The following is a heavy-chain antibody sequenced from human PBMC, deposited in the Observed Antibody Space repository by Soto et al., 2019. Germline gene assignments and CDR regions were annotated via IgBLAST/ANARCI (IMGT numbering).Heavy chain of an antibody. CDR3: ARWGPGAVTTSWFDP. CDR2: INSDGSST. J-gene: IGHJ5*02. Sequence: GGSLRLSCAASGFTFSSYWMHWVRQAPGKGLVWVSRINSDGSSTSYADSVKGRFTISRDNAKNTLYLQMNSLRAEDTAVYYCARWGPGAVTTSWFDPWGQGALVTVSS. D-gene: IGHD4-17*01. V-gene: IGHV3-74*01. CDR1: GFTFSSYW.